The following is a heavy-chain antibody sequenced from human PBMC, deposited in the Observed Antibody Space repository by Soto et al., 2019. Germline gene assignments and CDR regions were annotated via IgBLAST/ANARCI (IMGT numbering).Heavy chain of an antibody. Sequence: VGSLRLSCAASGFTVTRNYMTWVRQAPGKGLEWVSFIAGGDNTFYADSVKGRFTISRDKSKNTLYLQMNSLRAEDTAVYYCAMTHYDFWSGYRFDPWGQGTLVTVSS. V-gene: IGHV3-53*01. CDR2: IAGGDNT. CDR1: GFTVTRNY. J-gene: IGHJ5*02. D-gene: IGHD3-3*01. CDR3: AMTHYDFWSGYRFDP.